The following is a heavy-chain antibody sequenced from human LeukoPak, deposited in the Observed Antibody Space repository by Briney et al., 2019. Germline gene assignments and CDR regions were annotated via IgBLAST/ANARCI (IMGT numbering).Heavy chain of an antibody. V-gene: IGHV1-69*04. Sequence: SVKVSCKASGGTFSSYAISWVRQAPGQGLEWMGRIIPILGIENYAQKFQGRVTITADKSTSTAYMELSSLRSGDTAVYYCARDFRSCSSTSCYAGFYWGQGTLVTVSS. CDR1: GGTFSSYA. J-gene: IGHJ4*02. CDR2: IIPILGIE. D-gene: IGHD2-2*01. CDR3: ARDFRSCSSTSCYAGFY.